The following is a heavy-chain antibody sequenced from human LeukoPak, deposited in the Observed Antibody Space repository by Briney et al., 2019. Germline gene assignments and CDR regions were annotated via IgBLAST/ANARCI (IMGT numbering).Heavy chain of an antibody. V-gene: IGHV3-33*01. CDR2: IWYDGSNK. CDR3: ARDHRIVGYCSGGSCYSGAFDI. CDR1: RFTFSSYG. Sequence: PGRSLRLSCAASRFTFSSYGMHWVRQAPGKGLEWVAVIWYDGSNKYYADSVKGRFTISRDNSKNTLYLQMNSLRAEDTAVYYCARDHRIVGYCSGGSCYSGAFDIWGQGTMVTVSS. J-gene: IGHJ3*02. D-gene: IGHD2-15*01.